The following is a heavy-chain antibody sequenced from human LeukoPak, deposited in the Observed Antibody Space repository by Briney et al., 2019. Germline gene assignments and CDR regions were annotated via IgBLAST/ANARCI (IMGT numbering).Heavy chain of an antibody. CDR1: GYSFTRNG. D-gene: IGHD3-16*01. V-gene: IGHV1-18*01. CDR3: ARDVNYAFDY. CDR2: ISANSGNT. J-gene: IGHJ4*02. Sequence: GASVKASCKPSGYSFTRNGISWVRQAPGQGLEWMAWISANSGNTNYAQNFQDRVTLTTDTSTSTAYMELRSLRSDDTAVYYCARDVNYAFDYWGQGTLVTVSS.